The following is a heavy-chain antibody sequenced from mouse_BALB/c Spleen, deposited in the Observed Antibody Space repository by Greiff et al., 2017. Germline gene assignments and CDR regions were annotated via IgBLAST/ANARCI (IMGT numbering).Heavy chain of an antibody. CDR2: ISPYNGGT. Sequence: EVQLQESGPELVKPGASMKISCKASGYSFTGYTMNWVRQSPGKNLEWIGLISPYNGGTSYNQKFKGKATLTVDKSSSTAYMELHSLTSEDSAVYVCSRGGDDEEYAMDYWGQGTSVTVSA. V-gene: IGHV1-26*01. D-gene: IGHD2-2*01. CDR1: GYSFTGYT. CDR3: SRGGDDEEYAMDY. J-gene: IGHJ4*01.